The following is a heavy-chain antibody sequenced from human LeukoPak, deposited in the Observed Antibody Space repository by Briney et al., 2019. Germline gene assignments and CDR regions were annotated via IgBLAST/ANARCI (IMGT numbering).Heavy chain of an antibody. Sequence: GGSLRLSCAASGFTFSSYAMHWVRQTPGKGLEWVAVISYDGNEKYQVDSVKGRFTISRDNSKNTLYLQMNSLRVEDTAVYYCASGTQRGRIQLWFLGWFDPWGQGTLVTVSS. V-gene: IGHV3-30-3*01. D-gene: IGHD5-18*01. J-gene: IGHJ5*02. CDR3: ASGTQRGRIQLWFLGWFDP. CDR2: ISYDGNEK. CDR1: GFTFSSYA.